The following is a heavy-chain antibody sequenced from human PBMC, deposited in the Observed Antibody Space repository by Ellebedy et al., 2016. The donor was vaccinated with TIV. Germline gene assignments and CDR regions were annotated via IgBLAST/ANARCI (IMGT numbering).Heavy chain of an antibody. Sequence: SETLSLTXTVSGASISGFYLSWIRKPPGKGLEWIGYIFSSGRTTYSPSLKSRLTLSVDTSRKHFSLKLTSVTAADTAVYYCARGDPSDVWGQGTTVTVSS. D-gene: IGHD2-21*02. CDR3: ARGDPSDV. CDR1: GASISGFY. V-gene: IGHV4-59*13. J-gene: IGHJ6*02. CDR2: IFSSGRT.